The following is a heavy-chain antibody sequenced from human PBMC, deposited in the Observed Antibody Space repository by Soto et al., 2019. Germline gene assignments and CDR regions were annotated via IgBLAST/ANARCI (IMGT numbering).Heavy chain of an antibody. D-gene: IGHD5-12*01. CDR2: ISAYNGNT. CDR1: GYTFTSYG. Sequence: ASVKVSCKASGYTFTSYGISWVRQAPGQGLEWMGWISAYNGNTNYAQKLQGRVTMTTDISTSTAYMELRSLRSDDTAVYYCARDRWRDGYNYGPDYWGQGTLVTVSS. CDR3: ARDRWRDGYNYGPDY. J-gene: IGHJ4*02. V-gene: IGHV1-18*01.